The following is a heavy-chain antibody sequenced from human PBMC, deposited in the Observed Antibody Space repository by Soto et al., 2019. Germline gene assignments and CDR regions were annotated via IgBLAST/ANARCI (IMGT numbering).Heavy chain of an antibody. CDR2: INAGNGNT. V-gene: IGHV1-3*01. Sequence: ASVKVCCKASGYTFSSSTISWVRQAPGQRLEWMGWINAGNGNTKYSQKFQGRVTITRDTSASTAYMELSSLRSEDTAVYYCARSPGYSYGDYWGQGTLVTVS. CDR3: ARSPGYSYGDY. J-gene: IGHJ4*02. CDR1: GYTFSSST. D-gene: IGHD5-18*01.